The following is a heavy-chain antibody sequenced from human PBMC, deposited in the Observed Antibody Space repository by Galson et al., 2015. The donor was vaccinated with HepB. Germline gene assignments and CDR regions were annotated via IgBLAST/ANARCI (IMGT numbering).Heavy chain of an antibody. CDR2: IYSGGST. Sequence: SLRLSCAASGFTVSSNYMSWVRQAPGKGLEWVSVIYSGGSTYYADSVKGRFTISRDNSKNTLYLQMNSLRAEDTAVYYCAREDYGDYVGADFDYWGQGTLVTVSS. V-gene: IGHV3-66*01. CDR3: AREDYGDYVGADFDY. CDR1: GFTVSSNY. J-gene: IGHJ4*02. D-gene: IGHD4-17*01.